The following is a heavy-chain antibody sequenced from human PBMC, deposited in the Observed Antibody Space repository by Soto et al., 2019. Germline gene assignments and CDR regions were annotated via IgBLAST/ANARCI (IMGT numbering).Heavy chain of an antibody. V-gene: IGHV1-69*06. Sequence: QVQLVQSGAEVKTPGSSVKVSCKASGGTFNSFSIDWVRQAPGQGLEWMGGIIPMTGRPNYAQRFQGRVTFSADKYTNTVYLEVNSLTHEDTAVYYCTRRGRQSANWFDPWGQVTLVTVSS. CDR1: GGTFNSFS. J-gene: IGHJ5*02. CDR3: TRRGRQSANWFDP. CDR2: IIPMTGRP.